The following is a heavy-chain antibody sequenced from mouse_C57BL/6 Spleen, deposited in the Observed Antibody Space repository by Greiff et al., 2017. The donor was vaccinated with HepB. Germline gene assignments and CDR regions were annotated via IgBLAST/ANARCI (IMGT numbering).Heavy chain of an antibody. V-gene: IGHV1-81*01. D-gene: IGHD1-1*01. CDR1: GYTFTSYG. J-gene: IGHJ4*01. Sequence: VQLVESGAELARPGASVKLSCKASGYTFTSYGISWVKQRTGQGLEWIGEIYPRSGNTYYNEKFKGKATLTADKSSSTAYMELRSLTSEDSAVYFCARHDYGSSYYAMDYWGQGTSVTVSS. CDR2: IYPRSGNT. CDR3: ARHDYGSSYYAMDY.